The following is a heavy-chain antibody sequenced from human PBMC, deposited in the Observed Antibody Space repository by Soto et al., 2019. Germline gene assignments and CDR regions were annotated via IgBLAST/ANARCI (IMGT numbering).Heavy chain of an antibody. CDR1: GFTFSSYW. D-gene: IGHD6-13*01. CDR3: ARQYSSSWTGDYFDY. J-gene: IGHJ4*02. CDR2: IKQDGSEK. Sequence: EVQLVESGGGLVQPGGSLRLSCAASGFTFSSYWMSWVRQAPGKGLEWVANIKQDGSEKCYVDSVKGRFTISRDNAKNSLYLQMNSLRAEDTAVYYCARQYSSSWTGDYFDYWGQGTLVTVSS. V-gene: IGHV3-7*05.